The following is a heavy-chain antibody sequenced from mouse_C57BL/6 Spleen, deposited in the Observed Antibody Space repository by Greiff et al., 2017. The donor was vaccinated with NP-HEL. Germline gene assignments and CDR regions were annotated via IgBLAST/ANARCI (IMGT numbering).Heavy chain of an antibody. CDR3: ARWGKGYYGMDY. V-gene: IGHV1-82*01. Sequence: VQLQQSGPELVKPGASVKISCKASGYAFSSYWMNWVKQRPGKGLEWIGRIYPGDGDTNYNGKFKGQATLTADKSSSTAYMQRSSLTSEDSAVYVCARWGKGYYGMDYWGQGTSVTVSA. CDR1: GYAFSSYW. J-gene: IGHJ4*01. CDR2: IYPGDGDT.